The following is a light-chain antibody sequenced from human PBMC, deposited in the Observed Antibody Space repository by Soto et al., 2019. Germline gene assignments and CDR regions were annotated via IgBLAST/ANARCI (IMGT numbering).Light chain of an antibody. J-gene: IGLJ1*01. CDR1: SSNIGSNT. V-gene: IGLV1-44*01. CDR3: AAWDXSLNGRV. CDR2: SNN. Sequence: QSVLTQPPSASGTPGQRVTISCSGSSSNIGSNTVNWYQQLPGTAPKLLIYSNNQRPSGVPDRFSGSKSGTSASLAISGLQSEDEADYYCAAWDXSLNGRVFGTGTKVTVL.